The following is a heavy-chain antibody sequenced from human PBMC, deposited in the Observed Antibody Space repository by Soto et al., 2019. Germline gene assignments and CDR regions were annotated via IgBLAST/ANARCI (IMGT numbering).Heavy chain of an antibody. V-gene: IGHV4-4*02. Sequence: SETLSLTCAVSGGSVRSNNWWFWVRQPPGKGLEWIGEIHHRESTNLNPSLKSRVTISVDRSKNEFSLKVKSVTAADTAVYYCGCRVEDISYDYYGMDVWGQGITVTVSS. CDR1: GGSVRSNNW. J-gene: IGHJ6*02. CDR3: GCRVEDISYDYYGMDV. CDR2: IHHREST. D-gene: IGHD2-15*01.